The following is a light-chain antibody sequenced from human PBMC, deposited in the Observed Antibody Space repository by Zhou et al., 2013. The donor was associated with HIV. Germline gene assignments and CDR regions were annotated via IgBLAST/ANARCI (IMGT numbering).Light chain of an antibody. Sequence: DIQMTQSPSSVSASVGDRITITCRASQGISKWLAWYQQKPGKAPKLLIYKASNLESGVPSRFSGGGFGTEFTLTISSLQPDDFATYYCQQYISYSPLTFGGGTKVEIK. CDR2: KAS. CDR1: QGISKW. V-gene: IGKV1-5*03. J-gene: IGKJ4*01. CDR3: QQYISYSPLT.